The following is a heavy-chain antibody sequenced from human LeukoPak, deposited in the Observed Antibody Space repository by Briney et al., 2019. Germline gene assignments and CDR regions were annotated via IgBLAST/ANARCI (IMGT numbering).Heavy chain of an antibody. CDR1: GGTFSSYA. V-gene: IGHV1-69*06. CDR2: IIPIFGTA. Sequence: GASVKVSCKASGGTFSSYAISWVRQAPGQGLEWMGGIIPIFGTANYAQKFQGRVSMTEDTSTDTAYMELSSLRSEDTAVYYCTTDLWAPPLITTSSSQASQDSSSWHELDWGQGTLVTVSS. D-gene: IGHD6-13*01. CDR3: TTDLWAPPLITTSSSQASQDSSSWHELD. J-gene: IGHJ4*02.